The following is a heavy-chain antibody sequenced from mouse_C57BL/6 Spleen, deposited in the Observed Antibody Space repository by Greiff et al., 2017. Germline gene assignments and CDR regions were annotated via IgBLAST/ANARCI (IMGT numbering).Heavy chain of an antibody. CDR2: IDPSDSYT. D-gene: IGHD3-2*02. J-gene: IGHJ4*01. CDR1: GYTFTSYW. Sequence: QVQLQQPGAELVMPGASVKLSCKASGYTFTSYWMHWVKQRPGQGLEWIGEIDPSDSYTNYNQKFKGKSTLTVDKSSSTAYMQLSSLTSEDSAVYYCARRAAAGYAYYAMDYWGQGTSVTVSS. CDR3: ARRAAAGYAYYAMDY. V-gene: IGHV1-69*01.